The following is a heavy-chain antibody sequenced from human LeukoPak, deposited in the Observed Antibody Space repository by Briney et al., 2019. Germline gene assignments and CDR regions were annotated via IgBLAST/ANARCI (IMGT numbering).Heavy chain of an antibody. CDR1: GFTLSSYA. CDR2: ISYDGSNK. Sequence: PGGSLRLSCAASGFTLSSYAMHWVRQAPGKGLEWVAVISYDGSNKYYADSVKGRFTISRDNSKNTLYLQMNSLRAEDTAVYYCARSFIVVVPAAFDYWGQGTLVTVSS. V-gene: IGHV3-30-3*01. D-gene: IGHD2-2*01. J-gene: IGHJ4*02. CDR3: ARSFIVVVPAAFDY.